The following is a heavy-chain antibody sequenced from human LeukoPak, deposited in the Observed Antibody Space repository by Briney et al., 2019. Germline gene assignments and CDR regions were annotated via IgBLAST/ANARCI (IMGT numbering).Heavy chain of an antibody. CDR3: ARDMRGDGYNSFDY. Sequence: ASVKVSCKASGGTFSSYAISWVRQAPGQGLEWMGGIIPIFGTANYAQKFQGRVTVTADESTSTAYMELSSLRSEDTAVYYCARDMRGDGYNSFDYWGQGTLVTVSS. J-gene: IGHJ4*02. CDR1: GGTFSSYA. D-gene: IGHD5-24*01. V-gene: IGHV1-69*13. CDR2: IIPIFGTA.